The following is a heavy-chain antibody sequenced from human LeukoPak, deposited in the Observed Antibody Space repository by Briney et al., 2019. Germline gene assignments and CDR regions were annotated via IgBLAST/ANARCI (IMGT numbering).Heavy chain of an antibody. J-gene: IGHJ4*02. CDR2: MNPNSGNT. CDR3: ARPPSSWYDFDY. V-gene: IGHV1-8*01. D-gene: IGHD6-13*01. Sequence: ASVKVSCKASGYTFTSYDINWVRQATGQGLEWMGWMNPNSGNTGYAQKFQGRVTMTRNTSISTAYMELSSLRSDDTAVYYCARPPSSWYDFDYRGQGTLVTVSS. CDR1: GYTFTSYD.